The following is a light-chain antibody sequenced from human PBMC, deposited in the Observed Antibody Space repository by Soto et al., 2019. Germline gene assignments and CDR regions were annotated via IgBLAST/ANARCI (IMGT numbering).Light chain of an antibody. CDR3: QQRRDWPIT. V-gene: IGKV3-11*01. CDR2: DAS. Sequence: EIVLTQSPATLSLSPGERATLSCRASQSVSSYLVWYQQKPCQAPRLLIYDASNRATGIPARFSGSGSGTDFTLTISSLDPEDFAVYYCQQRRDWPITFGQGTRLEIK. J-gene: IGKJ5*01. CDR1: QSVSSY.